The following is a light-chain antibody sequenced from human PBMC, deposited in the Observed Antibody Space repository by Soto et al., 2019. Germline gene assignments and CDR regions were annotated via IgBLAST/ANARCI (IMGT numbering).Light chain of an antibody. Sequence: QSALTQPASVSGSPGQSITISCTGTSSDIGSYNYVSWYQHHPGRAPQLLIYDVSYRPSGISNRFSGSKSGNTASLTISGLQAEDEADYYCSSCTSSSTIFGEGTKLTVL. CDR1: SSDIGSYNY. V-gene: IGLV2-14*03. CDR2: DVS. J-gene: IGLJ2*01. CDR3: SSCTSSSTI.